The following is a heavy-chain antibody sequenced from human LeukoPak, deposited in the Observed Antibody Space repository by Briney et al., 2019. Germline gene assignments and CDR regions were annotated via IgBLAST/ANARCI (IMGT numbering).Heavy chain of an antibody. Sequence: GGSLRLSCAASGFTFSSYGMHWVRQAPGKGLEWVAVIWYDGSNKYYADSVKGRFTISRDNSKNTLYLQMNSLRAEDTAVYYCARDFFPRRALNWFDPWGQGTLVTVSS. J-gene: IGHJ5*02. CDR3: ARDFFPRRALNWFDP. V-gene: IGHV3-33*01. CDR2: IWYDGSNK. D-gene: IGHD3-3*01. CDR1: GFTFSSYG.